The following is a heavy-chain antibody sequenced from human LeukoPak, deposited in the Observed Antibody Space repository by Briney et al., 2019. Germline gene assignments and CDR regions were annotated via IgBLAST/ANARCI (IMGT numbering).Heavy chain of an antibody. CDR3: ARDRPAAIDWHWFDP. V-gene: IGHV3-7*01. Sequence: GGSLRLSCAASGFTFSSYWMSWVRQAPGKGLEWVANIKQDGSEKYYVDSVKGRFTISRDNAKNSLYLQMNSLRAEDTAVYYCARDRPAAIDWHWFDPWGQGTLVTVSS. D-gene: IGHD2-2*01. CDR2: IKQDGSEK. J-gene: IGHJ5*02. CDR1: GFTFSSYW.